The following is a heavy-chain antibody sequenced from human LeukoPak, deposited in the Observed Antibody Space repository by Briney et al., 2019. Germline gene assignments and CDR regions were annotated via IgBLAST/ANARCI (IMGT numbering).Heavy chain of an antibody. V-gene: IGHV3-30*02. CDR1: GFTFSSYG. CDR2: IRYDGSNK. D-gene: IGHD3-22*01. CDR3: ASGEMYYYDSSGADY. Sequence: HPGGSLRLSCAASGFTFSSYGMHWVRQAPGKGLEWVAFIRYDGSNKYYADSVKGRFTISRDNAKNSLYLQMNSLRAEDTAVYYCASGEMYYYDSSGADYWGQGTLVTVSS. J-gene: IGHJ4*02.